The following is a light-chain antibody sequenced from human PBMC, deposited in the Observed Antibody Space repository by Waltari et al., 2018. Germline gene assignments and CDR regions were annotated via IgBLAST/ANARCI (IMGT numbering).Light chain of an antibody. Sequence: QAALTQPPSVSGSPGQSVTIPCTGTSSDIGGYNYVSWYQQHPGKAPKLMIYDVSKRPSGVSDHFSGSKSGNTASLTISGLQAEDEADYYCSSYAGSNTLVFGGGTRLTVL. CDR1: SSDIGGYNY. CDR2: DVS. V-gene: IGLV2-11*01. CDR3: SSYAGSNTLV. J-gene: IGLJ2*01.